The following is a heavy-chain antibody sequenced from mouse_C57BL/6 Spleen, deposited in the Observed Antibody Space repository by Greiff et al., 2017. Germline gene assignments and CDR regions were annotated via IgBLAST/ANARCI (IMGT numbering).Heavy chain of an antibody. CDR3: ARYGGSKGDWYFDV. CDR1: GYTFTSYW. Sequence: QVQLQQSGTELVKPGASVKLSCKASGYTFTSYWMHWVKQRPGQGLEWIGNINPSNGGTNYNEKFKSKATLTVDKSSSTAYMQLSSLTSEDSAVYYCARYGGSKGDWYFDVWGTGTTVTVSS. D-gene: IGHD1-1*02. CDR2: INPSNGGT. J-gene: IGHJ1*03. V-gene: IGHV1-53*01.